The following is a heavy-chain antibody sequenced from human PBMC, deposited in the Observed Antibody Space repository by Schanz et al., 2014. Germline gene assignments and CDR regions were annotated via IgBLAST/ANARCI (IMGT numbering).Heavy chain of an antibody. CDR2: IGGSDGNT. CDR1: GYTFTRSG. D-gene: IGHD6-13*01. J-gene: IGHJ1*01. CDR3: AGATYSSSWYGGSEYFQH. Sequence: QVQLVQSGADVKKPGASVKVSCKASGYTFTRSGISWVRQAPGQGLEWMGWIGGSDGNTNFAQKFQGRVTMTTDTSTSTAYMELRSLRSDDTAVYYCAGATYSSSWYGGSEYFQHWGQGTLVTVSS. V-gene: IGHV1-18*01.